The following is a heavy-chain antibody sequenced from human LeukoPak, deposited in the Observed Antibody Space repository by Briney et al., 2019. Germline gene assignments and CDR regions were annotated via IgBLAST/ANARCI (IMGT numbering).Heavy chain of an antibody. D-gene: IGHD6-6*01. CDR2: INPNSGGT. V-gene: IGHV1-2*02. CDR3: ARGGVSIAARPDDY. J-gene: IGHJ4*02. CDR1: GYTFTGYY. Sequence: GASVKVPCXASGYTFTGYYMHWVRQAPGQGLEWMVWINPNSGGTNYAQKFQGRVTMTRDTSISTAYMELGRLTSDDTAVYYCARGGVSIAARPDDYWGQGTLVTVSS.